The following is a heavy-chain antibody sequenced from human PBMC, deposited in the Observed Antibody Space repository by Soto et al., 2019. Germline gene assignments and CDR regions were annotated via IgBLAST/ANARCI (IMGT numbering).Heavy chain of an antibody. Sequence: QAQLVQSGPEVKEPGASVKVSCKASGYTFSSRGIYLVRQAPGQGLEWMGWISPHNAKTHYAQSLQGRVTLTTDTSTSTAYMDLRSLRSDDTAVYYCVREAGDYDWYFDLWGRGTPVTVSS. J-gene: IGHJ2*01. CDR1: GYTFSSRG. CDR3: VREAGDYDWYFDL. CDR2: ISPHNAKT. D-gene: IGHD4-17*01. V-gene: IGHV1-18*01.